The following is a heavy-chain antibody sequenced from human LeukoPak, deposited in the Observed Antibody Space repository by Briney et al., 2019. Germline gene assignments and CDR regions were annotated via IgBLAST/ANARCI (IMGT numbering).Heavy chain of an antibody. CDR2: IQGKNEGGTT. Sequence: PGGSLRLSCTASGFIFSNAWMSWVRQAPGKGLEWVGRIQGKNEGGTTDYAAPVKGRFSISRDDSISTLYLQMNSLRAEDTAVYYCAKVRRPNYMDVWGKGTTVTVSS. J-gene: IGHJ6*03. CDR3: AKVRRPNYMDV. CDR1: GFIFSNAW. V-gene: IGHV3-15*01.